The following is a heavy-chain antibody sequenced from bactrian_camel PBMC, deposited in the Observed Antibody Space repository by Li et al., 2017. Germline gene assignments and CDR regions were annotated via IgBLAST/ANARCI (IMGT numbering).Heavy chain of an antibody. CDR2: ISVDGHT. J-gene: IGHJ7*01. CDR1: GFTLDDGD. Sequence: QLVESGGGSVQAGGSLTLSCTASGFTLDDGDMGWHRQAPGNECELVSTISVDGHTYYADSVKGRFTIFQDNVKKNILYLQMNDLKIDDTAIYYCAAGKAGAYGCDDGMPFLGKGTQVTVS. D-gene: IGHD3*01. V-gene: IGHV3S55*01.